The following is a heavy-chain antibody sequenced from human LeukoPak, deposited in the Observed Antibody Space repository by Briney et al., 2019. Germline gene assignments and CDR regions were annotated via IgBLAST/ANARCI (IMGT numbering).Heavy chain of an antibody. CDR2: IFYRGTT. Sequence: SETLSLTCFVSGGSISDKTFYWAWLRQPPGKALEWIGNIFYRGTTYYNPSLKSRVTIFVDTSRNQFSLKVSSLTAADTAIYYCARLEESAGTPIQFWGQGTLVTVSS. J-gene: IGHJ4*02. CDR1: GGSISDKTFY. CDR3: ARLEESAGTPIQF. D-gene: IGHD3-10*01. V-gene: IGHV4-39*01.